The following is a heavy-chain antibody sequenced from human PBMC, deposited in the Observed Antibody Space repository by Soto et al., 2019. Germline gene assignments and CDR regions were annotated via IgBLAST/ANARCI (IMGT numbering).Heavy chain of an antibody. CDR2: IPSTSSII. CDR3: ARDSITIFGVVQKGHYYGMDV. J-gene: IGHJ6*02. V-gene: IGHV3-48*02. D-gene: IGHD3-3*01. CDR1: GFSIDSQW. Sequence: GGCRRLSCVGSGFSIDSQWVKWGGQARGKELEGGSYIPSTSSIIYYADSVKGRFTTSRDNATNSLYLQMHSLRDEDTVVYYCARDSITIFGVVQKGHYYGMDVWRQRTTVTVSS.